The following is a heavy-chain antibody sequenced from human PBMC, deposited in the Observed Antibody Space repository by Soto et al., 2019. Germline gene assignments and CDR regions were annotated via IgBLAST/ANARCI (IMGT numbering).Heavy chain of an antibody. CDR1: GDSASSNSVV. CDR2: TYYRSRWYS. J-gene: IGHJ4*02. D-gene: IGHD2-8*01. Sequence: SQTLSPTCAISGDSASSNSVVWNWIRQSPSGGLEWLGRTYYRSRWYSEYAISVQSRITVNADTSKNQVSLQLDSVTPDDTAVYYCARLIGNSRLDYWGQGTLVTVSS. V-gene: IGHV6-1*01. CDR3: ARLIGNSRLDY.